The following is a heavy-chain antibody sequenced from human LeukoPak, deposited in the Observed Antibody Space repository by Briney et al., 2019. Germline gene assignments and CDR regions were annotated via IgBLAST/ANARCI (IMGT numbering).Heavy chain of an antibody. Sequence: GGSLRLSCTVSGFTLSSYEMTWFRQAPGKGLEWVSSIGYGGADSHYADSVKGRFTISRDNSKNTLYLQMNSLRTEDTALYYCAKEGGIVGAPSIDYWGQGTLVTVSS. CDR1: GFTLSSYE. CDR3: AKEGGIVGAPSIDY. D-gene: IGHD1-26*01. CDR2: IGYGGADS. V-gene: IGHV3-23*01. J-gene: IGHJ4*02.